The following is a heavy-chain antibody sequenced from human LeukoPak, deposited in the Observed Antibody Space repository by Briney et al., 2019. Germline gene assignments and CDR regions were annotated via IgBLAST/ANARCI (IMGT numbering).Heavy chain of an antibody. V-gene: IGHV3-15*01. Sequence: GGSLRLSCAASGFTFGSSWMNWVRQSPGKGLEWVGHIKSKADGGTTDYAAPVQGRFTISRDDSKDRLYLQMNSLKTEDTAVYYCTAVPHDSAVWGQGTLVTVSS. D-gene: IGHD3-22*01. J-gene: IGHJ4*02. CDR3: TAVPHDSAV. CDR1: GFTFGSSW. CDR2: IKSKADGGTT.